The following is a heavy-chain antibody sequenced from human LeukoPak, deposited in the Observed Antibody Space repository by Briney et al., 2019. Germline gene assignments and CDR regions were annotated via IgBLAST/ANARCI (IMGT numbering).Heavy chain of an antibody. CDR1: GFNFSDYY. V-gene: IGHV3-11*04. D-gene: IGHD2-2*01. Sequence: GGSLRLSCAASGFNFSDYYMSWIRQAPGKGLERVSYISNSGRIKYYADPVKGRFTISRDNAKNSLYLQMNSLRAEDTAVYYCARPDCSSTSCYEFDCWGQGTLVAVSS. CDR3: ARPDCSSTSCYEFDC. CDR2: ISNSGRIK. J-gene: IGHJ4*02.